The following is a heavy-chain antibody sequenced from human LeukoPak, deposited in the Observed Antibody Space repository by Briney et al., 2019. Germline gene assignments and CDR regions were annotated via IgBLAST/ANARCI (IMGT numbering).Heavy chain of an antibody. J-gene: IGHJ6*02. D-gene: IGHD3-10*01. CDR2: ISSSSSTI. Sequence: GGSLRLSCAASGFTFSTYSMNWVRQAPGKGLEWVSYISSSSSTIYYADSVKGRFTISRDNSKNTLYLQMNSLRAEDTAVYYCAKDQGYYGSGSYWSLHYYYYYGMDVWGQGTTVTVSS. CDR3: AKDQGYYGSGSYWSLHYYYYYGMDV. CDR1: GFTFSTYS. V-gene: IGHV3-48*01.